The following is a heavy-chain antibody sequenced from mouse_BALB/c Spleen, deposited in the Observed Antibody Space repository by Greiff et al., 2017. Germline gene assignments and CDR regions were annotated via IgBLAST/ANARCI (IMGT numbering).Heavy chain of an antibody. Sequence: EVKLVESGGGLVQPGGSLKLSCAASGFTFSSYTMSWVRQTPEKRLEWVAYISNGGGSTYYPDTVKGRFTISRDNAKNTLYLQMSSLKSEDTAMYYCARHYYGNYNYAMDYWGQGTSVTVSS. CDR1: GFTFSSYT. CDR3: ARHYYGNYNYAMDY. V-gene: IGHV5-12-2*01. J-gene: IGHJ4*01. D-gene: IGHD2-1*01. CDR2: ISNGGGST.